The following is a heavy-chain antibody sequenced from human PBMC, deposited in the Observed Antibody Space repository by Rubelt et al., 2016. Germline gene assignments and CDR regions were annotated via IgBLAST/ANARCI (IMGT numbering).Heavy chain of an antibody. Sequence: QVQLQESGPGLVKPSETLSLTCTVSGGSISSYYWSWIRQPPGKGLEWIGYIYYSGTTNYNPSLKGRVTISVDTSKNQFSLKLSSVTAADTAVYYCASGYYYYDSSGYFDYWGQGTLVTVSS. D-gene: IGHD3-22*01. CDR2: IYYSGTT. CDR3: ASGYYYYDSSGYFDY. J-gene: IGHJ4*02. CDR1: GGSISSYY. V-gene: IGHV4-59*08.